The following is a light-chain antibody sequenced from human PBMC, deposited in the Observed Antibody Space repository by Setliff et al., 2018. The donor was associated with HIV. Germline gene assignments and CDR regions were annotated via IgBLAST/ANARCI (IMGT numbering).Light chain of an antibody. CDR1: SSDVGGYNY. CDR2: EVR. J-gene: IGLJ1*01. V-gene: IGLV2-14*01. Sequence: QSALGQPASVSGSPGQSITISCTGTSSDVGGYNYVSWYQQHPGKAPKLILYEVRNRPSGVSNRFSGSKSGNTASLTISGLQAEDEADYYCSSYAITNTLPFGTGTKVTV. CDR3: SSYAITNTLP.